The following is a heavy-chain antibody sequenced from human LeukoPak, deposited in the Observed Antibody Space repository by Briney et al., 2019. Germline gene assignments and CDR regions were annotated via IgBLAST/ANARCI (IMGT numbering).Heavy chain of an antibody. CDR2: INHSGST. Sequence: SETLSLTCAVYGGSFSGYYWSWIRQPPGKGLEWIGEINHSGSTNYNPSLKSRVTISVDTSKNQFSLKLSSVTAADTAVYYCARGSEFCSGGTCYTNWFDPWGQGTLVTVSS. CDR3: ARGSEFCSGGTCYTNWFDP. D-gene: IGHD2-15*01. J-gene: IGHJ5*02. CDR1: GGSFSGYY. V-gene: IGHV4-34*01.